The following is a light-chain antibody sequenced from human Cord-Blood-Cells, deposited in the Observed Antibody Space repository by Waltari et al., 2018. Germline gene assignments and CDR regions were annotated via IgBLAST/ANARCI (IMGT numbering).Light chain of an antibody. J-gene: IGLJ2*01. V-gene: IGLV2-14*01. Sequence: QSALTQPASVSGSPGQSITISCPGTSRDVGGYNSVSWYQQHPGKAPKLMIYDVSKRPSGVSNRFSGSKSGNTASLTISGLQAEDEADYYCSSYTSSSTVVFGGGTKLTVL. CDR1: SRDVGGYNS. CDR2: DVS. CDR3: SSYTSSSTVV.